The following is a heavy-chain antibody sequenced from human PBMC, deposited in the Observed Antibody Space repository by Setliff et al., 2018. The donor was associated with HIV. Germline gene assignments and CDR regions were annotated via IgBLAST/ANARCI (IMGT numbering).Heavy chain of an antibody. D-gene: IGHD2-2*01. V-gene: IGHV1-69*10. J-gene: IGHJ6*01. CDR3: ARGGVCTSTSCGGNYYYGMDV. CDR1: GGTFSIYA. CDR2: IIPILGMS. Sequence: ASVKVSCKASGGTFSIYAISWVRQAPGQGLEWMGGIIPILGMSIYAQKFQGRVTITADESTSTAYMELSSLRSDDTAVYYCARGGVCTSTSCGGNYYYGMDVWG.